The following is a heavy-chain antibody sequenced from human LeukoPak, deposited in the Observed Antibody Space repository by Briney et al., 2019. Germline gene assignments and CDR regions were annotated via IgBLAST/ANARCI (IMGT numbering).Heavy chain of an antibody. CDR2: ISLTVLT. Sequence: SQTLSLTCTVSGGSISSGGSGSGWVRQPPGQGLEWIGEISLTVLTHYNPSRESRVTLSLGKSKNQLSLNPTSVMPAQTAVNFCSRQNRAVSPFGYWGQGNLVTVLS. CDR1: GGSISSGGSG. D-gene: IGHD5/OR15-5a*01. J-gene: IGHJ4*02. V-gene: IGHV4-30-4*01. CDR3: SRQNRAVSPFGY.